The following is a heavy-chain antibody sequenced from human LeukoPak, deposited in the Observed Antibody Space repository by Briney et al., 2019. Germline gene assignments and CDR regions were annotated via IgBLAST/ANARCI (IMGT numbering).Heavy chain of an antibody. J-gene: IGHJ3*02. CDR1: GITFSNSA. CDR3: VKSAGKDGYRDVFDI. D-gene: IGHD5-24*01. Sequence: GGSLRLSCVPSGITFSNSALSWVRQAPRKGLEWVSTITKSGDQTYYADSVRGLFTISRDNSKNTLYLQMNSLRAEDTAVYHCVKSAGKDGYRDVFDIWGQGTVVTVSS. V-gene: IGHV3-23*01. CDR2: ITKSGDQT.